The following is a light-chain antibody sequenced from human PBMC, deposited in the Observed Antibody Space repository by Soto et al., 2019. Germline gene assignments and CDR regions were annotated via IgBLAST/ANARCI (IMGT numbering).Light chain of an antibody. J-gene: IGKJ1*01. CDR1: QSVSSSY. CDR2: AAS. V-gene: IGKV3-15*01. CDR3: HQYNTWPWT. Sequence: EIVFTQSPGTLSFAPWEMAALSFMAIQSVSSSYLSWYQQKPGHAPRLLIYAASTRAAGVPVRFSGSGSETEFTLTIRSLQSEDFALYYCHQYNTWPWTFGQGTKLDIK.